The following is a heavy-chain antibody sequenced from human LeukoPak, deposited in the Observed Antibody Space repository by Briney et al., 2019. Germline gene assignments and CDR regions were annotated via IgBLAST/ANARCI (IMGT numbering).Heavy chain of an antibody. V-gene: IGHV4-39*01. CDR1: GGSVTSGGFY. CDR2: VYYTGST. Sequence: LETLSLTCTVSGGSVTSGGFYCGRLRQPPGKGPEWIATVYYTGSTYYNPSLKSRVTISIDTSKNQFSLRLTSVTATDTAVYYCARHSGSGSLSRPFDPWGQGTLVTVSS. J-gene: IGHJ5*02. D-gene: IGHD3-10*01. CDR3: ARHSGSGSLSRPFDP.